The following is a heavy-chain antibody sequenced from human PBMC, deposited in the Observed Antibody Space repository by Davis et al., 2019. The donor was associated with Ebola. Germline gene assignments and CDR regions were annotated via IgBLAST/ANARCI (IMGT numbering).Heavy chain of an antibody. CDR2: IDPSDSYT. CDR1: GYSFTSYW. CDR3: ARRMIATRTPAFDI. Sequence: PGGSLRLSCKGPGYSFTSYWISWVRQMPGKGLEWMGRIDPSDSYTNYSPSFQGHVTISADKSISTAYLQWSSLKASDTAMYYCARRMIATRTPAFDIWGQGTMVTVSS. V-gene: IGHV5-10-1*01. J-gene: IGHJ3*02. D-gene: IGHD3-22*01.